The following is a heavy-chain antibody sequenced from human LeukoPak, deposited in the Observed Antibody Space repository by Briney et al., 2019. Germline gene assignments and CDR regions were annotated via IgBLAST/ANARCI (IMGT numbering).Heavy chain of an antibody. V-gene: IGHV3-11*01. J-gene: IGHJ4*02. D-gene: IGHD1-26*01. CDR1: GFTFSDYS. Sequence: GGSLRLSCAASGFTFSDYSMSWIRQAPGKGLEWVSYITSDSTIYYADSVKGRFTISGDNGKNSLYLQMNSLRAEDTAVYYCARARQVGDYWGQGTLVTVSS. CDR3: ARARQVGDY. CDR2: ITSDSTI.